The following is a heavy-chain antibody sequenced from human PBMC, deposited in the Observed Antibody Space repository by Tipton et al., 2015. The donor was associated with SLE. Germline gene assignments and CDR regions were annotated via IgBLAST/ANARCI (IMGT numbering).Heavy chain of an antibody. Sequence: TLSLTCTVSGGSISSYYWSWIRQPPGKGLEWIGSIYYSGSTYYNPSLKSRVTISVDTSKNQFSLKLSSVTAADTAVYYCASSGEQQLDADAFDSWGQGTMVTVSS. V-gene: IGHV4-59*08. CDR2: IYYSGST. D-gene: IGHD6-13*01. CDR1: GGSISSYY. CDR3: ASSGEQQLDADAFDS. J-gene: IGHJ3*02.